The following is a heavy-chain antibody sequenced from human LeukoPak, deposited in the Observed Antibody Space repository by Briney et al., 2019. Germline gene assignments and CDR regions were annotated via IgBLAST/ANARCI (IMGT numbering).Heavy chain of an antibody. J-gene: IGHJ6*03. CDR1: GYTFTSYA. CDR3: ARVVAVAGIYYYYYMDV. Sequence: ASVKVSCKASGYTFTSYAMNWVRQAPGQGLEWMGWISAYNGNTNYAQKLQGRVTMTTDTSTSTAYMELRSLRSDDTAVYYCARVVAVAGIYYYYYMDVWGKGTTVTVSS. V-gene: IGHV1-18*01. CDR2: ISAYNGNT. D-gene: IGHD6-19*01.